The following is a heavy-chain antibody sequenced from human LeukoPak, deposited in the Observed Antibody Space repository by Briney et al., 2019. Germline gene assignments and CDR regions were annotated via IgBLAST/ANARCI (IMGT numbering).Heavy chain of an antibody. CDR3: ARGGDGYNWGKFDY. D-gene: IGHD5-24*01. V-gene: IGHV4-59*01. J-gene: IGHJ4*02. Sequence: PSETLSLTCTVSGGSISSYYWSWIRQPPGKGLEWIGYIYYSGSTNYNPSLKSRVTISVDTSKNQFSLKLSSVTAADTAVYYCARGGDGYNWGKFDYWGQGTLVTVSS. CDR2: IYYSGST. CDR1: GGSISSYY.